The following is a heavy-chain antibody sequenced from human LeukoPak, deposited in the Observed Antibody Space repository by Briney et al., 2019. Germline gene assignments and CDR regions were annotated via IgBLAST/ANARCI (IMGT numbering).Heavy chain of an antibody. V-gene: IGHV3-21*01. D-gene: IGHD6-19*01. J-gene: IGHJ4*02. CDR2: ISSSSSYI. CDR3: ARGSYSSGWYRGSY. CDR1: GFTFSSYS. Sequence: PGGSLRLSCAASGFTFSSYSMNWVRQAPGKGLEWVSSISSSSSYIYYADSVKGRFTISRDNAKNLLYLQMNSLRAEDTAVYYCARGSYSSGWYRGSYWGQGTLVTVSS.